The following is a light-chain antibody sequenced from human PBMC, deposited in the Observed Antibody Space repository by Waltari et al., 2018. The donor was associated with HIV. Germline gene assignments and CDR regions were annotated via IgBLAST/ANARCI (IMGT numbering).Light chain of an antibody. CDR2: EVS. V-gene: IGLV2-14*01. CDR3: SSYTSSNTLV. Sequence: QSALTQPASVSGSPGQSITISCTGSNPDVGGYNYVSCYQQHPVKAPKLMIYEVSNRSAGVCNRFSGSKSGNTASLTISGLQTEDEADYYCSSYTSSNTLVFGGGTKLTVL. CDR1: NPDVGGYNY. J-gene: IGLJ2*01.